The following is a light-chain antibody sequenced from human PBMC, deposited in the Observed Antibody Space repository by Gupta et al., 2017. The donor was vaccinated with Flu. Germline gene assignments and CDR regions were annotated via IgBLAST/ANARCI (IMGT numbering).Light chain of an antibody. Sequence: SITISCTGTSSDVGSYNSVSWYQQHPDTTPKLIIYEVTNRPSGISNRFSGSKSGNTASLTISGLQAEDESTYYCSSYTSSSTWVFGGGTKLTVL. CDR1: SSDVGSYNS. J-gene: IGLJ3*02. V-gene: IGLV2-14*01. CDR3: SSYTSSSTWV. CDR2: EVT.